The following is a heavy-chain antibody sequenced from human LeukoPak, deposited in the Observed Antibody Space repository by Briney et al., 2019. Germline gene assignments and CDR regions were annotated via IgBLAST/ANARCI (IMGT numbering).Heavy chain of an antibody. D-gene: IGHD3-16*01. V-gene: IGHV3-23*01. CDR2: ISGSGGST. CDR1: GFTFSSYA. J-gene: IGHJ4*02. Sequence: GGSLRLSCAASGFTFSSYAISWVRRAPGKGLEWVSAISGSGGSTYYADSVKGRFTISRDNSKNTLYLQMNSLRAEDTAVYYCAKDSGWGIGGFDYWGQGTLVTVSS. CDR3: AKDSGWGIGGFDY.